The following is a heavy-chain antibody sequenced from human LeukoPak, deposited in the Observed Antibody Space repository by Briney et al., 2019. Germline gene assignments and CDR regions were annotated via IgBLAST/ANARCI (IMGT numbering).Heavy chain of an antibody. CDR2: IIPILGIA. CDR1: GYTFTSYG. J-gene: IGHJ5*02. CDR3: ARVGGYCSSTSCYMRPFDP. D-gene: IGHD2-2*02. Sequence: ASVKVSCKASGYTFTSYGISWVRQAPGQGLEWMGRIIPILGIANYAQKFQGRVTITADKSTSTAYMELSSLRSEDTAVYYCARVGGYCSSTSCYMRPFDPWGQGTLVTVSS. V-gene: IGHV1-69*04.